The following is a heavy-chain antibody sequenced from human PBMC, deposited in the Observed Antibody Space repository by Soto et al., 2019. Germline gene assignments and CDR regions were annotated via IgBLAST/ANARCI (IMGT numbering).Heavy chain of an antibody. CDR1: GDSVSSDSAA. J-gene: IGHJ3*01. D-gene: IGHD3-16*01. Sequence: SQTLSLTCAISGDSVSSDSAAWNWIRQSPSRGLEWLGRTYYRSAWFNDYAVSVESRMTISVDTSKNQFSLQLSSVTPEDKAVYYCGRGYGIDVWGQGTMVTVSS. V-gene: IGHV6-1*01. CDR2: TYYRSAWFN. CDR3: GRGYGIDV.